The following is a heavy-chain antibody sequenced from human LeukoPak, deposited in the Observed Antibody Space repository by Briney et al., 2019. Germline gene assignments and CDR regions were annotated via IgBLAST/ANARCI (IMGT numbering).Heavy chain of an antibody. CDR2: IRYDGSYK. D-gene: IGHD3-3*01. V-gene: IGHV3-30*02. CDR1: GFTFSSYG. CDR3: AKDFEWLPVRYYFGY. Sequence: GGSLRLSCAASGFTFSSYGMHWVRQAPGKGLAWVAFIRYDGSYKYYADSVKGRFTISRDNSKNTLYLQMNSLRAEDTAVYYCAKDFEWLPVRYYFGYWGQGTLVTVSS. J-gene: IGHJ4*02.